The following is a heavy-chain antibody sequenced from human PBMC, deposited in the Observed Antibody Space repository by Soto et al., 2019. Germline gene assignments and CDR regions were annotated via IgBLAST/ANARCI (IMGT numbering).Heavy chain of an antibody. D-gene: IGHD1-20*01. J-gene: IGHJ4*02. CDR1: GDFLSSYY. Sequence: SETLSLTCTVSGDFLSSYYWSWIRQSPVKGLEWIGYIYYSGITNYNASLKSRVTMSIDTSKNQFSLKLNSVTAADTAVYYCAIGVTGEGYWGRGTPVTVSS. V-gene: IGHV4-59*01. CDR2: IYYSGIT. CDR3: AIGVTGEGY.